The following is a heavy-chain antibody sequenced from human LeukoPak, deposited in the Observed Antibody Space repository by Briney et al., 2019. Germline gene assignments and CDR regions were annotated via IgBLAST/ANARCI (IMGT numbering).Heavy chain of an antibody. CDR2: ISSSGRTI. CDR1: GFPFSDYY. Sequence: RGSLRLSGAASGFPFSDYYMSWIRQAPGKGLEWVSYISSSGRTIYYADSVKGRFTISRDNAKNSLYLQMNSLRAEDTAVYYCARASTFRGSGSYFQGWGQGTLVTVSS. V-gene: IGHV3-11*04. J-gene: IGHJ4*02. D-gene: IGHD3-10*01. CDR3: ARASTFRGSGSYFQG.